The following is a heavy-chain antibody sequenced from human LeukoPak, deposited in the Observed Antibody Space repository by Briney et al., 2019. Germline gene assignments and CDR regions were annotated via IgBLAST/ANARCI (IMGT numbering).Heavy chain of an antibody. Sequence: ASVKVSCKASGYTFTSYDINWVRQATGQGLEWMGWMNPNSGNTGYAQKFQGRVTMTRNTSISTAYMELSRLRSDDTAVYYCARDQGGYYSSSWVFDYWGQGTLVTVSS. CDR1: GYTFTSYD. CDR2: MNPNSGNT. V-gene: IGHV1-8*01. CDR3: ARDQGGYYSSSWVFDY. J-gene: IGHJ4*02. D-gene: IGHD6-13*01.